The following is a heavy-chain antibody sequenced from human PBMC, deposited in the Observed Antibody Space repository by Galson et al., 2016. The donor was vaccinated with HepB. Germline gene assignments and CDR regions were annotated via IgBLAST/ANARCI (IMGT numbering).Heavy chain of an antibody. V-gene: IGHV1-2*06. J-gene: IGHJ5*01. CDR3: EGAFEYCSGGICRNWLDS. CDR2: INANRGGT. Sequence: SVKVSCKAVGYTFNYYYIHWVRQAPGEGPEWMGRINANRGGTDYEPEFQGRVTMTRETSTSTAYMELNSLTFDDTAVFFWEGAFEYCSGGICRNWLDSWGQGTLVTVSS. CDR1: GYTFNYYY. D-gene: IGHD2-15*01.